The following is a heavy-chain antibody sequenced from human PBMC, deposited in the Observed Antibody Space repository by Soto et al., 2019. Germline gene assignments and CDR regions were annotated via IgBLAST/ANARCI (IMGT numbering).Heavy chain of an antibody. CDR1: GFTFSNAW. J-gene: IGHJ6*02. V-gene: IGHV3-15*07. CDR2: IKSKTDGGTT. CDR3: TTDCRGSCYPYYYYGMDV. D-gene: IGHD2-15*01. Sequence: GGSLRLSCAASGFTFSNAWMNWVRQAPGKGLEWVGRIKSKTDGGTTDYAAPVKGRFTISRDDSKNTLYLQMNSLKTEDTAVYYCTTDCRGSCYPYYYYGMDVWGQGTTVTVSS.